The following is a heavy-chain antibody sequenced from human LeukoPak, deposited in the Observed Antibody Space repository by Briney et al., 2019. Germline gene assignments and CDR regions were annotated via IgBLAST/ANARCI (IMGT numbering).Heavy chain of an antibody. D-gene: IGHD5-18*01. V-gene: IGHV3-11*01. CDR2: ISSSGFTI. CDR3: ARGDRAMKHDAFDT. J-gene: IGHJ3*02. CDR1: GFTFSDYH. Sequence: PGGSLRLPCAASGFTFSDYHMNWIRRAPGKGLEWVSYISSSGFTIYFADSVKGRFTISRDNAKNSLYLQMNSLRAEDTAVYYCARGDRAMKHDAFDTWGQGTMVTVSS.